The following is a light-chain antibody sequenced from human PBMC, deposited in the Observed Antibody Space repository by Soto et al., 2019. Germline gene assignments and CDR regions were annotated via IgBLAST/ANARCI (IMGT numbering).Light chain of an antibody. J-gene: IGKJ5*01. CDR3: QQFNGYPIT. CDR1: QGISSF. Sequence: DIQWTQSPSTLSASVGDRVTITCRASQGISSFLAWYQQKPGKAPKLLIYAASTLQSGVPSRFSGSGSGTEFTLAISSLQPEDFATYYCQQFNGYPITFGQGTRLEIK. V-gene: IGKV1-9*01. CDR2: AAS.